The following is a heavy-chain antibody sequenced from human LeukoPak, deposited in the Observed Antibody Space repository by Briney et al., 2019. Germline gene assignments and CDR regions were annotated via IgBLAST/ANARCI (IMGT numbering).Heavy chain of an antibody. D-gene: IGHD3-10*01. J-gene: IGHJ4*02. CDR3: ATYYYGSGSYYNVPDY. V-gene: IGHV3-23*01. Sequence: GGSLRLSCAASGFTFSSYAMSWVRQAPGKGLEWVSAISGSGGSTYYADSVKGRFTISRDNSKNTLYLQMNSLRAEDTAVYYCATYYYGSGSYYNVPDYWGQGTLVTVSS. CDR2: ISGSGGST. CDR1: GFTFSSYA.